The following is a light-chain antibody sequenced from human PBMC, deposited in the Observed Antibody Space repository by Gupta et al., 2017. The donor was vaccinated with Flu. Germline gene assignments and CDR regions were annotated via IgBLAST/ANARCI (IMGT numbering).Light chain of an antibody. CDR2: KVS. V-gene: IGKV2-30*01. CDR3: GQGTHWPPT. Sequence: DVVMTQSPLSLPVSLGQPASISCRSSQSLVYIDGNTYLNWFHQRPGQSPRRLIYKVSNRDSGVPDTFSGSGSGTDFTLKIIRVEAEDVGVYFCGQGTHWPPTFGQGTKVEI. J-gene: IGKJ1*01. CDR1: QSLVYIDGNTY.